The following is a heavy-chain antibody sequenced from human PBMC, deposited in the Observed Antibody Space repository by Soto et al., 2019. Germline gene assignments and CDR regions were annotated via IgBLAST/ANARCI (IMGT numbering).Heavy chain of an antibody. Sequence: EVQLMESGGGLVQPGGSLRLSCAASGFSFGASWMAWGRQAPGKGLEWVADIKQDGSAENYVDSAKGRVTISRDNAKNSLYLRTNSPRAEDTAVDYCARDPSYGGIDYWGLGTLVPVSS. J-gene: IGHJ4*02. CDR1: GFSFGASW. D-gene: IGHD3-10*01. CDR2: IKQDGSAE. V-gene: IGHV3-7*01. CDR3: ARDPSYGGIDY.